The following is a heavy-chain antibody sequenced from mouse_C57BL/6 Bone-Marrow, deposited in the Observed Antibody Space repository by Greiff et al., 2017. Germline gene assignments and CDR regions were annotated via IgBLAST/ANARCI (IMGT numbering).Heavy chain of an antibody. CDR2: ISSGGSYT. CDR1: GFTFSSYG. CDR3: AGGLGDFDY. V-gene: IGHV5-6*01. D-gene: IGHD4-1*01. Sequence: EVKLVESGGDLVKPGGSLKLSCAASGFTFSSYGMSWVRQTPDKRLEWVATISSGGSYTYYPDSAKGRFTISRDNAKNTLYLQMSSLKSEDTAMYYCAGGLGDFDYWGQGTTLTVSS. J-gene: IGHJ2*01.